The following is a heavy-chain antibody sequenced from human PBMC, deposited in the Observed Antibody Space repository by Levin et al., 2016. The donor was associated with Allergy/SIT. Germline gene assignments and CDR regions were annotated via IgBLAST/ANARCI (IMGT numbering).Heavy chain of an antibody. J-gene: IGHJ3*02. CDR1: GFTFSSYA. Sequence: GESLKISCSASGFTFSSYAMHWVRQAPGKGLEYVSAISNNGGSTYYADSVKGRFTISRDNSKNTLYLQMSSLRAEDTAVYYCVKEASSGWYSPGGAFDIWGQGTMVTVSS. CDR2: ISNNGGST. V-gene: IGHV3-64D*06. D-gene: IGHD6-19*01. CDR3: VKEASSGWYSPGGAFDI.